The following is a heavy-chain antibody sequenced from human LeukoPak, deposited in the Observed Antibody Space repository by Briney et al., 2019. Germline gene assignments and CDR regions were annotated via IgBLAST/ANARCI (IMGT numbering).Heavy chain of an antibody. J-gene: IGHJ4*02. Sequence: LDSVSVTCTVSGCSISGSSYYWGWIRQPPGNGLVWLGSIYYSGSTYYNPSLRSRVTISVDTSKNQFSLKLSSVTAADTAVYYCARLIGTGAAGSAPFAYWGQGTLVTVSS. CDR1: GCSISGSSYY. V-gene: IGHV4-39*01. D-gene: IGHD6-13*01. CDR2: IYYSGST. CDR3: ARLIGTGAAGSAPFAY.